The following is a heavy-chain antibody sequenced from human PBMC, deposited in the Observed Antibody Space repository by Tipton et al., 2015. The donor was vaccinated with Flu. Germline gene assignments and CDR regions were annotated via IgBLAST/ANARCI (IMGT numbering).Heavy chain of an antibody. D-gene: IGHD6-13*01. Sequence: TLSLTCAVSGGSISSSNWWSWVRQPPGKGLEWIGEIYHSGSTNYNPSLKSRVTISVDKSKNQSSLKLSSVTAADTAVYYCASWLSSSWYSSYFDYWGQGTLVTVSS. CDR3: ASWLSSSWYSSYFDY. CDR1: GGSISSSNW. V-gene: IGHV4-4*02. J-gene: IGHJ4*02. CDR2: IYHSGST.